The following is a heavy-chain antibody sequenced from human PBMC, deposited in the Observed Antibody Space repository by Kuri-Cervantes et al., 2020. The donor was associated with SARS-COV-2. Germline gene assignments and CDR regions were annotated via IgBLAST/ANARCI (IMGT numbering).Heavy chain of an antibody. J-gene: IGHJ5*02. V-gene: IGHV3-48*01. Sequence: GGSLRLSCAASGFTFSSYSMNWVRQAPGKGLEWVSYISSSSTIYYADSVKGRFTISRDNAKNSLYLQMNSLRAEDTAVYYCARDPKLGLPPAWGQGTLVTVSS. CDR3: ARDPKLGLPPA. CDR2: ISSSSTI. D-gene: IGHD1-7*01. CDR1: GFTFSSYS.